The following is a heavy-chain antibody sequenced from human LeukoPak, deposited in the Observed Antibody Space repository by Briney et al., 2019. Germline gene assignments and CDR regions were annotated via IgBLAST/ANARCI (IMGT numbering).Heavy chain of an antibody. CDR1: GGSIISYDYY. V-gene: IGHV4-39*01. Sequence: SESLSLTCTVSGGSIISYDYYWGWIRQPPGKGLECIGGMHHSGNSYQNPSLKSRVPISVDTSKQQFSLKLSSVSAADTAVYYCGRYSATCGYFDPWGQGTLVTVSS. CDR2: MHHSGNS. J-gene: IGHJ5*02. CDR3: GRYSATCGYFDP. D-gene: IGHD1-26*01.